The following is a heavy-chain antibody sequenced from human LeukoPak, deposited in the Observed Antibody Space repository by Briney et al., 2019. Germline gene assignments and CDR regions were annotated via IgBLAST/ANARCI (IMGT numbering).Heavy chain of an antibody. V-gene: IGHV3-7*01. CDR3: ARETPRRGETRDGYR. CDR1: GFTFSSYW. CDR2: INQDGSET. D-gene: IGHD5-24*01. J-gene: IGHJ4*02. Sequence: GGSLRLSCAGSGFTFSSYWMTWVRQAPGKGLEWVASINQDGSETYYVDSMKGRFTISRDNAKSSLYHLQMSSLRAEDTAVYYCARETPRRGETRDGYRWGQGTVVTVSS.